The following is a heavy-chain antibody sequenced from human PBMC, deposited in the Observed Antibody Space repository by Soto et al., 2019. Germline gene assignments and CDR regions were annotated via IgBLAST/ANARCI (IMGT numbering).Heavy chain of an antibody. D-gene: IGHD6-19*01. CDR3: ARISGPRSYFDS. CDR1: GFSLSTSGMC. Sequence: SGSTLVNPTQTLTLTCTFSGFSLSTSGMCVSWIRQPPGKALEWLARIDWDNDKYYSTSLKTRLTISKDTSKNQVVLTMTNMDLVDTATYYCARISGPRSYFDSWGQGTLVTVSS. V-gene: IGHV2-70*11. J-gene: IGHJ4*02. CDR2: IDWDNDK.